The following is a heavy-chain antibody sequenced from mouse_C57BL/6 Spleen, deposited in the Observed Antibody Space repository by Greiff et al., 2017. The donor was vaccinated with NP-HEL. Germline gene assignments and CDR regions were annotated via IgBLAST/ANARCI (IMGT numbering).Heavy chain of an antibody. CDR3: ARVYYDYEGWYFDV. J-gene: IGHJ1*03. CDR2: IYPGSGST. CDR1: GYTFTSYW. Sequence: VQLQQPGAELVKPGASVKMSCKASGYTFTSYWITWVKQRPGQGLEWIGDIYPGSGSTNYNEKFKSKATLTVDTSSSTAYMQLSSLTSEDSAVYYCARVYYDYEGWYFDVWGKGTTVTVSS. V-gene: IGHV1-55*01. D-gene: IGHD2-4*01.